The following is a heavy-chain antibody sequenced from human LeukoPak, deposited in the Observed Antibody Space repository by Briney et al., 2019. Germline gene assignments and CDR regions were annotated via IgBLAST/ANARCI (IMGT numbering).Heavy chain of an antibody. Sequence: TSETLSLTCAVYGGSFSGYSWSWIRRPPGKGLEWPGEINHSGSTNYNPSLKSPVTISVDTSKNQFSLKLSSVTAADTAVYYCAHVQEDYFDYWGQGTLVTVSS. CDR1: GGSFSGYS. CDR2: INHSGST. V-gene: IGHV4-34*01. CDR3: AHVQEDYFDY. J-gene: IGHJ4*02.